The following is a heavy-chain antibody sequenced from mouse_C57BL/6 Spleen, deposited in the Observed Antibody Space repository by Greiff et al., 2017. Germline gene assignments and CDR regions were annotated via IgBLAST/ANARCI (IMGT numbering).Heavy chain of an antibody. Sequence: EVHLVESGPGLVKPSQSLSLTCSVTGYSITSGYYWHWIRQFPGNNLEWMFYISYDGSTNYNPSLKHRISINRDTSKNQFFLKLNSVTTEDTATYYCAREVDYWGQGTSVTVSS. CDR1: GYSITSGYY. J-gene: IGHJ4*01. V-gene: IGHV3-6*01. CDR2: ISYDGST. CDR3: AREVDY.